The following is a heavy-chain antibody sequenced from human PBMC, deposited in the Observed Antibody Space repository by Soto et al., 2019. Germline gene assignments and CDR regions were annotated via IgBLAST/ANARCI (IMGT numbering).Heavy chain of an antibody. CDR1: GFTFSGHG. Sequence: QVQLVESGGGVVQPGTSLRLSCAASGFTFSGHGMNWVRQAPGKGLEWVACISSGGSDKYYADSVKGRVAISRDNSRNTLYLQMNSLRAEDTAVYYCAVDYVDNTGYTHSQHWGQGTLVTVSS. CDR2: ISSGGSDK. CDR3: AVDYVDNTGYTHSQH. D-gene: IGHD3-22*01. V-gene: IGHV3-30*03. J-gene: IGHJ1*01.